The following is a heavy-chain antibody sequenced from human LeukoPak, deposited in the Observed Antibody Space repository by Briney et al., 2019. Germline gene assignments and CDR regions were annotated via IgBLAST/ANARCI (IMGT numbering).Heavy chain of an antibody. CDR3: AIDNPIEKVPGLGPGS. CDR1: GFIFSSQA. D-gene: IGHD2-2*01. Sequence: GRSLRLSCTASGFIFSSQAMHWVRQAPGRGLEWLAFIQFHGSDIFYADSVEGRFTISRDNSRNTLYLQMNSLRPEDTAVYYCAIDNPIEKVPGLGPGSWGQGTLVTVSS. J-gene: IGHJ5*02. V-gene: IGHV3-30*04. CDR2: IQFHGSDI.